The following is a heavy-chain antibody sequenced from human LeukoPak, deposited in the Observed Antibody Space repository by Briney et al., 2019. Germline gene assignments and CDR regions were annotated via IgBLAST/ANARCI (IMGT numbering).Heavy chain of an antibody. Sequence: SETLSLTCTVSGGTIISYYWIWLPQPPGMGLEGGGYIYYSASTNYNHSLKRRVTISVDTSKNEFSLKLSPVTAADTAVYYCGGVVRHGDYVDHYFDYWGWGTQATVSS. J-gene: IGHJ4*02. CDR1: GGTIISYY. CDR2: IYYSAST. CDR3: GGVVRHGDYVDHYFDY. D-gene: IGHD4-17*01. V-gene: IGHV4-59*01.